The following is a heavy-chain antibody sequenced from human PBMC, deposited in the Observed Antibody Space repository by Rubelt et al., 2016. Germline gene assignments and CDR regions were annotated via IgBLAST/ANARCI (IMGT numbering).Heavy chain of an antibody. Sequence: TFSSYGMHWVRQAPGKGLEWVAVISYDGSNNYYADSVKGRFTFSRDNSKNMLYLQMNRLRDEDTAVYYCARDLRGTHYGHGPTGYWGQGALVTVSS. CDR2: ISYDGSNN. V-gene: IGHV3-33*05. J-gene: IGHJ4*02. CDR1: TFSSYG. CDR3: ARDLRGTHYGHGPTGY. D-gene: IGHD4-17*01.